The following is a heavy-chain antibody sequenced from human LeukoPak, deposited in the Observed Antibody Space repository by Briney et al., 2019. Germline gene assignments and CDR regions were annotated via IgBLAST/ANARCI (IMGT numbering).Heavy chain of an antibody. D-gene: IGHD2-15*01. CDR1: GYTFTSYG. CDR3: ARGPYCSGATCYSQYFDY. CDR2: ISAYNGNT. V-gene: IGHV1-18*01. Sequence: ASVTVSCKASGYTFTSYGISWVRQAPGQGLEGMGWISAYNGNTNYAQKLQGRVTMTTDTSTSTAYMELRSLRSDDTAVYYCARGPYCSGATCYSQYFDYWGQGTLVTVSS. J-gene: IGHJ4*02.